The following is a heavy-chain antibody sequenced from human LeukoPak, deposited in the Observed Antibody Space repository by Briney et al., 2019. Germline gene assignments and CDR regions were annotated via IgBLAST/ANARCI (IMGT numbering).Heavy chain of an antibody. CDR2: IYHSGST. CDR3: ARGEATSRRGNWFDP. Sequence: SETLSLTCTVSGYSISSGYYWGWIRQPPGKGLEWIGSIYHSGSTYYNPSLKSRVTISVDTSKNQFSLKLSSVTAADTAVYYCARGEATSRRGNWFDPWGQGTLVTVSS. CDR1: GYSISSGYY. J-gene: IGHJ5*02. V-gene: IGHV4-38-2*02. D-gene: IGHD1-26*01.